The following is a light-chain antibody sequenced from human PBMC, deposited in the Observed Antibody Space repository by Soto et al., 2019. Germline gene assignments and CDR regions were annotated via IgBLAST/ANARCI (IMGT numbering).Light chain of an antibody. CDR1: QSLFFSSNNNDY. CDR2: WAS. CDR3: QQYYSTLQT. J-gene: IGKJ1*01. V-gene: IGKV4-1*01. Sequence: DIVMTQSPDSLAVSLGERATINCKSSQSLFFSSNNNDYLAWFQQKPGQPPKLLIYWASTRASGVPDRFSGSGSGTDFTLTISSLQAEDVAVYFCQQYYSTLQTFGQGTKVEIK.